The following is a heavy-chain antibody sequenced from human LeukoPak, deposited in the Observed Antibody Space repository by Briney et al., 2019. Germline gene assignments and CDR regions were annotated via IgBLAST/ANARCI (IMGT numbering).Heavy chain of an antibody. CDR1: GFTFSSYS. Sequence: GGSLRLSCAASGFTFSSYSMNWVRQAPGKGLEWVSYISSSSSTMYYADSVKGRFTISRDNAKNSPYLQMNGLRAEDTAVYYCARDQYYYDSSGYPLIDYWGQGTLVTVSS. CDR2: ISSSSSTM. D-gene: IGHD3-22*01. V-gene: IGHV3-48*01. J-gene: IGHJ4*02. CDR3: ARDQYYYDSSGYPLIDY.